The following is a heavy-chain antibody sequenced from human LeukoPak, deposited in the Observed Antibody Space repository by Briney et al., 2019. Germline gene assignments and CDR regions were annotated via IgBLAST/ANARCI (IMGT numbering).Heavy chain of an antibody. J-gene: IGHJ4*02. D-gene: IGHD3-16*01. Sequence: GGSLRLSCAASGFTFSNYNMNWVRQAPGKGLEWLSYITSGSSTIHYADSVKGRFTISRDNAKNSLYLQMNSLRPEDTAVYYCARTILLGGYTGFDYWGQGTLVTVSS. CDR3: ARTILLGGYTGFDY. V-gene: IGHV3-48*01. CDR1: GFTFSNYN. CDR2: ITSGSSTI.